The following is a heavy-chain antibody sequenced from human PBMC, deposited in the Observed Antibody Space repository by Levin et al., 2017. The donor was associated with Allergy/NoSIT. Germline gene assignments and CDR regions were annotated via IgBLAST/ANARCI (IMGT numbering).Heavy chain of an antibody. V-gene: IGHV3-23*01. Sequence: GESLKISCAASGFTFSAYAMNWVRQAPGKGLEWVSGIVGDGYNRYYADSVKGRFTISRDNSKNTLYLQMDGLSADDTAIYFCAKRAALDYWGQGTPVTVSS. J-gene: IGHJ4*02. CDR2: IVGDGYNR. CDR1: GFTFSAYA. CDR3: AKRAALDY. D-gene: IGHD6-13*01.